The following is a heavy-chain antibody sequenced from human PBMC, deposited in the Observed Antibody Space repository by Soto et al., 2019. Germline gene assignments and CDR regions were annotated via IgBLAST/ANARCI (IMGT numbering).Heavy chain of an antibody. J-gene: IGHJ5*02. CDR1: GGSIRTPDW. D-gene: IGHD5-12*01. CDR3: VRVTSVLGCEGAYVGSGFDP. Sequence: SETLSLTCNVSGGSIRTPDWWSWVRQTPEKGLELIGEIYHSGTSNYNPSLKSRVSMSVDKSNNQFSLKMYSVTPADTAVYSCVRVTSVLGCEGAYVGSGFDPWGQGTLVTVSS. V-gene: IGHV4-4*02. CDR2: IYHSGTS.